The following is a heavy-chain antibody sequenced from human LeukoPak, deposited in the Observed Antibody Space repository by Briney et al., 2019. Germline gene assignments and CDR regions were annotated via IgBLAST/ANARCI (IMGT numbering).Heavy chain of an antibody. V-gene: IGHV3-7*01. CDR2: IKEDGTEK. CDR1: GFNFNHYW. Sequence: PGGPLRLSCAASGFNFNHYWMTWVRQSPGKGLEWVANIKEDGTEKNYVDSVKGRFTISRDNAKNSLYLQMNSLRAEDTALYYCARGGSESDYWGQGTLVAVSS. J-gene: IGHJ4*02. CDR3: ARGGSESDY.